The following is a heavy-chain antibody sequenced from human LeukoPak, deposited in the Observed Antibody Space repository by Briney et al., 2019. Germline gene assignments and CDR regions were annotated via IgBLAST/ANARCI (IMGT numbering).Heavy chain of an antibody. J-gene: IGHJ5*02. D-gene: IGHD3-22*01. Sequence: ASVKVSCKASGYTFTSYAMNWVRQAPGQGLERMGWISAYNGNTNYAQKLQGRVTMTTDTSTSTAYMELRSLRSDDTAVYYCARTLYYYDSSGYFDPWGQGTLVTVSS. CDR3: ARTLYYYDSSGYFDP. CDR1: GYTFTSYA. CDR2: ISAYNGNT. V-gene: IGHV1-18*01.